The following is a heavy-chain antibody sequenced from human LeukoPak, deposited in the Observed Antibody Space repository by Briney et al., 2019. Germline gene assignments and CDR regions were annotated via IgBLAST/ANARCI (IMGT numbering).Heavy chain of an antibody. V-gene: IGHV3-30*01. CDR3: ARGGVSSSWGLDY. J-gene: IGHJ4*02. Sequence: GGSLRLSCAASGFIFSSYALHWVRQAPGKGLEWVAVISYDGSNKYYADSVRGRFTISRDNSKNTVSLQMNSLSAEDTAVYYCARGGVSSSWGLDYWGQGTLVTVSS. D-gene: IGHD6-13*01. CDR2: ISYDGSNK. CDR1: GFIFSSYA.